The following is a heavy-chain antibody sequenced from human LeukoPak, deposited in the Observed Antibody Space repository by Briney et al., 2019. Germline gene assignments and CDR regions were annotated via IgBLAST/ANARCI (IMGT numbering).Heavy chain of an antibody. J-gene: IGHJ4*02. D-gene: IGHD3-3*01. V-gene: IGHV1-69*05. Sequence: ASVKVSCKASGGTFSSYAISWVRQAPGQGLEWMGGIIPIVGTANYAQKFQGRVTITTDESPNTAYMELSSLRSEDTAVYYCAAGVDIALYYFDYWGQGTLVTVSS. CDR3: AAGVDIALYYFDY. CDR2: IIPIVGTA. CDR1: GGTFSSYA.